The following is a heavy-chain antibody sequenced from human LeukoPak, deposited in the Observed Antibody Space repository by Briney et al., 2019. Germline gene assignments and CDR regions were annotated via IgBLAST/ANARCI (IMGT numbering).Heavy chain of an antibody. CDR2: INHSGST. CDR1: GGSISSYY. J-gene: IGHJ4*02. V-gene: IGHV4-34*01. Sequence: SETLSLTCTVSGGSISSYYWNWIRQPPGKGLEWIGEINHSGSTNYNPSLKSRVTISVDTSKNQFSLKLSSVTAADTAVYYCARDGYNFPYFDYWGQGTLVTVSS. CDR3: ARDGYNFPYFDY. D-gene: IGHD5-24*01.